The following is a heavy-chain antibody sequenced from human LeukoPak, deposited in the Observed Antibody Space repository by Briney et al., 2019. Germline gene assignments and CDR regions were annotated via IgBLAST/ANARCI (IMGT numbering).Heavy chain of an antibody. J-gene: IGHJ4*02. CDR2: IYYSGST. D-gene: IGHD3-10*01. CDR3: ARDRLVGVIREGFDY. V-gene: IGHV4-39*02. Sequence: SETLSLTCTVSGGSISSRSYYWGWIRQPPGKGLEWIGSIYYSGSTYYNPSLKSRVTISVDTSKNQFSLKLSSVTAADTAVYYCARDRLVGVIREGFDYWGQGTLVIVSS. CDR1: GGSISSRSYY.